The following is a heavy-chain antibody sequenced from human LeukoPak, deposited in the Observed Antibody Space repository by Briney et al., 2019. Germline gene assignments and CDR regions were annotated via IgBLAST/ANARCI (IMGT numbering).Heavy chain of an antibody. V-gene: IGHV3-23*01. CDR2: ISGSGGSK. CDR3: ARGQYGMDV. J-gene: IGHJ6*02. CDR1: GFTFSSYA. Sequence: PGGSLRLSCAASGFTFSSYAMSWVRQAPGKGLEWVSAISGSGGSKYYADSVKGRFTISRDNAKNSLYLQMNSLRAEDTAVYYCARGQYGMDVWGQGTTVTVSS.